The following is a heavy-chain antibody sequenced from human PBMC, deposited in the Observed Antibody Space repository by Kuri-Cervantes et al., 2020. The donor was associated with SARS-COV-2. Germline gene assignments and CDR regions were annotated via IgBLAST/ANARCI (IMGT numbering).Heavy chain of an antibody. CDR1: GFTFDDYA. CDR2: IYHSGST. V-gene: IGHV4-38-2*01. D-gene: IGHD3-16*01. J-gene: IGHJ3*02. CDR3: ARAKRESIMITFGGVRRAFDI. Sequence: ESLKISCAASGFTFDDYAMHWVRQAPGKGLEWIGSIYHSGSTYYNSSLKSRVTISVDTSKNQFSLKLSSVTAADTAVYYCARAKRESIMITFGGVRRAFDIWAKGQWSPSPQ.